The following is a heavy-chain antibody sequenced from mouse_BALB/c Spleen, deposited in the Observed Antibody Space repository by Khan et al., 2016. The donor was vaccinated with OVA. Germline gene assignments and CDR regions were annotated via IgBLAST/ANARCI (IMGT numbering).Heavy chain of an antibody. CDR1: GFSLTNYG. CDR3: AIIYYGYDLFAY. CDR2: IWGDGRT. Sequence: QVQLKESGPGLVAPSQSLSITCTVSGFSLTNYGVSWVRQPPGKGLEWLGVIWGDGRTNYHSDLITRLSIKKDNFKSQVLSKLNSLQTEDTATYYCAIIYYGYDLFAYWGQGTLVTVSA. V-gene: IGHV2-3*01. D-gene: IGHD2-2*01. J-gene: IGHJ3*01.